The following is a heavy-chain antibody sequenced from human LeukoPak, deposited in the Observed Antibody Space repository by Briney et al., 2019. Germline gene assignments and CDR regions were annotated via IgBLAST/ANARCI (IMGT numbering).Heavy chain of an antibody. D-gene: IGHD4-17*01. CDR2: ITSSGSVM. V-gene: IGHV3-48*02. CDR1: GFTFSSYS. J-gene: IGHJ4*02. Sequence: GGSLRLSCAASGFTFSSYSMNWVRQAPGKGLEWVSYITSSGSVMYHADSVRGRFTISRDNAKNSLYLEMNSLRDEDTAVYYCARDVRWLRFVFENWGRGTLVTVSS. CDR3: ARDVRWLRFVFEN.